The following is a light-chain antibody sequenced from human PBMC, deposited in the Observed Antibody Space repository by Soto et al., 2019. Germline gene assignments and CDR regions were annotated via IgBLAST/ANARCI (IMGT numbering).Light chain of an antibody. CDR1: SSNIGAHYD. Sequence: QSVLTQPPSVSGAPGQRVTISCTGSSSNIGAHYDVHWYQHLPGTAPKVLIYGTTNRPSGVPDRFFGSKSGTSASLAITGLQAEDEADYYCQSYDRSLSGYVFGTGTQLTVL. CDR2: GTT. CDR3: QSYDRSLSGYV. V-gene: IGLV1-40*01. J-gene: IGLJ1*01.